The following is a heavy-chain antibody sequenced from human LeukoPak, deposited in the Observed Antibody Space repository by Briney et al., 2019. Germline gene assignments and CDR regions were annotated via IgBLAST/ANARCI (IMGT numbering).Heavy chain of an antibody. CDR3: VKDPRDTYGTNWFVS. CDR1: GLSFGNYA. J-gene: IGHJ5*01. Sequence: GGSLRLSCVASGLSFGNYAMSWVRRAPGKGLQWVSQISGTGGATWYAGFARDRFTISRDNSKKTLYLQMSGLRVEDTAMYYCVKDPRDTYGTNWFVSWGQGTLLIVSS. V-gene: IGHV3-23*01. D-gene: IGHD2-21*01. CDR2: ISGTGGAT.